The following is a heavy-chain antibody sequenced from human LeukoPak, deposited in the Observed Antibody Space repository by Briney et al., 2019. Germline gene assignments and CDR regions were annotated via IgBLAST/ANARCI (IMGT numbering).Heavy chain of an antibody. Sequence: SETLSLTCTVSGGSISSYCWSWIRQPPGKGLEWTGYIYYSGGTNYNPSLKSRVTISVDTSKNQFSLKLSSVTAADTAVYYCARDPSGCSSTSCPGPSYWGQGTLVTVSS. CDR1: GGSISSYC. CDR3: ARDPSGCSSTSCPGPSY. J-gene: IGHJ4*02. D-gene: IGHD2-2*01. V-gene: IGHV4-59*01. CDR2: IYYSGGT.